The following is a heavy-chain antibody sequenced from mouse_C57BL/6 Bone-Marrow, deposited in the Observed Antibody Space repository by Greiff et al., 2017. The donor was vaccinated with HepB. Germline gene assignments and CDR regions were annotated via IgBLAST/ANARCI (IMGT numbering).Heavy chain of an antibody. CDR2: ISDGGSYT. V-gene: IGHV5-4*03. CDR1: GFTFSSYA. D-gene: IGHD1-1*01. J-gene: IGHJ3*01. CDR3: ARAVYYYGEGFAY. Sequence: EVMLVESGGGLVKPGGSLKLSCAASGFTFSSYAMSWVRQTPEKRLEWVATISDGGSYTYYPDNVKGRFTISRDNAKNNLYLQMSHLKSEDTAMYYCARAVYYYGEGFAYRGQGTLVTVSA.